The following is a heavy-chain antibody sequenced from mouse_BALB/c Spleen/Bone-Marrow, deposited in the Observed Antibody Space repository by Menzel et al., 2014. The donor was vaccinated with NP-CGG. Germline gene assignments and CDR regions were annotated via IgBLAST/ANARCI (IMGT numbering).Heavy chain of an antibody. CDR3: ARPIYYDFFYWYFDV. CDR1: GYTFTEYT. Sequence: VQLQQSGPELVKPGASVKISCKTSGYTFTEYTVHWVKQSHGKSLEWIGGINPNSGGTSYNQKFKGKATLTVDKSSSTAYMELRSLTSEDSAVYYCARPIYYDFFYWYFDVWGAGTTVTVSS. V-gene: IGHV1-18*01. CDR2: INPNSGGT. D-gene: IGHD2-4*01. J-gene: IGHJ1*01.